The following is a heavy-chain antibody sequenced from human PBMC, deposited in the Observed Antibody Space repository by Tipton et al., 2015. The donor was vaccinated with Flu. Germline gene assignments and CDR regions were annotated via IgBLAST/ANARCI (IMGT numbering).Heavy chain of an antibody. D-gene: IGHD1-14*01. V-gene: IGHV3-21*01. CDR3: ARFETITPASIEY. Sequence: VQLVQSGGGLVKPGGSLRLSCAASGFTFSSYSMNWVRQAPGKGLEWVSSISSSANYIAYADSMKGRFTISRDNARNSLYLQMNSLRLEDTAVYYCARFETITPASIEYWGQGTLVTVSS. J-gene: IGHJ4*02. CDR1: GFTFSSYS. CDR2: ISSSANYI.